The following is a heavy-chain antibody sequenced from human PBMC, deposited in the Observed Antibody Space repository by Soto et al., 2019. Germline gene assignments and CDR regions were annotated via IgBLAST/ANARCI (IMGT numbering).Heavy chain of an antibody. CDR1: GGSISSGDYY. CDR2: IYYSGST. V-gene: IGHV4-30-4*01. Sequence: QVQLQESGPGLVKPSQTLSLTCTVSGGSISSGDYYWSWIRQPPGKGLEWIGYIYYSGSTYYNPSLKSRVTISVDTSKNQFSLKLSSVTAADTAVYYCASSSGYCISTSCYSFWFDPWGQGTLVTVSS. D-gene: IGHD2-2*01. CDR3: ASSSGYCISTSCYSFWFDP. J-gene: IGHJ5*02.